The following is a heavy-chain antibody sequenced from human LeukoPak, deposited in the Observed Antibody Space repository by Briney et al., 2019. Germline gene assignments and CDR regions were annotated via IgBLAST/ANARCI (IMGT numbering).Heavy chain of an antibody. CDR2: INHSGST. D-gene: IGHD1-14*01. Sequence: PSETLSLTCAVYGGSFSGYYWSWIRQPPGKGLEWIGEINHSGSTNYNPSLKSRVTISVDTSKNQFSLKLSSVTAADTAVYYCASYRIYYYYGMDVWGQGTTVTASS. CDR3: ASYRIYYYYGMDV. V-gene: IGHV4-34*01. CDR1: GGSFSGYY. J-gene: IGHJ6*02.